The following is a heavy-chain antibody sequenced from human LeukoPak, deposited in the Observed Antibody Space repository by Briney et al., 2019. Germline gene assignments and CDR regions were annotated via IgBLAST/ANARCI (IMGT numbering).Heavy chain of an antibody. J-gene: IGHJ4*02. CDR2: ISAYNGDT. Sequence: ASVKLSCKASGGTFSSYAISWVRQAPGPGLELMGWISAYNGDTNYAQKLQGRVTMTTDTSTSTAYMELRSLRSDDTAVYYCARVTEGYCGGSTCYYFDYWGLGTLVTVSS. CDR3: ARVTEGYCGGSTCYYFDY. V-gene: IGHV1-18*01. CDR1: GGTFSSYA. D-gene: IGHD2-15*01.